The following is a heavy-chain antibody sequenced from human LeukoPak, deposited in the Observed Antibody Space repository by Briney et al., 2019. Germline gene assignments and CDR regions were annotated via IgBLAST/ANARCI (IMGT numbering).Heavy chain of an antibody. CDR1: GFTFSIYG. D-gene: IGHD6-19*01. V-gene: IGHV3-30*18. CDR2: ISYEGSNK. J-gene: IGHJ6*02. Sequence: GGSLRLSCADSGFTFSIYGIHWVRQAPGKGLEWVAVISYEGSNKYYADSVKGRFTISRDNSKNTLYLQMNSLRAEDTAVYYCAKMDLIAVAGKYGMDVWGQGTTVTVSS. CDR3: AKMDLIAVAGKYGMDV.